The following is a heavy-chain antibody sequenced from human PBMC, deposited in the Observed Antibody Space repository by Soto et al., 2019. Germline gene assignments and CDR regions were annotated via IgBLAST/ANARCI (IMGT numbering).Heavy chain of an antibody. D-gene: IGHD4-17*01. CDR3: ARDKTTYFDY. V-gene: IGHV3-33*01. CDR1: GFTFSRYG. Sequence: QVQLVESGGGVVQPGRSLRLSCAASGFTFSRYGMHWVRQAPGKGLEWVAVIWYDGSNKYYADSVKGRFTISRDNSKNTLYLQTNSLRAEDTAVYYYARDKTTYFDYWGQGTLVTVSS. J-gene: IGHJ4*02. CDR2: IWYDGSNK.